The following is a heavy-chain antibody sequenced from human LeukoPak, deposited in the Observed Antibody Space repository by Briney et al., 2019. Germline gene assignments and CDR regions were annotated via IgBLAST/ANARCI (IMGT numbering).Heavy chain of an antibody. V-gene: IGHV1-69*13. D-gene: IGHD3-3*01. J-gene: IGHJ6*02. CDR3: ARVLVYDFWSGSDV. CDR2: IIPIFGTA. Sequence: SVKVSCKASGGTFSSYAISWVRQAPGQGLEWMGGIIPIFGTANYAQKFQGRVTITADESTSTAYMELSSLRSEDTAVYYCARVLVYDFWSGSDVWGQGTTVTVSS. CDR1: GGTFSSYA.